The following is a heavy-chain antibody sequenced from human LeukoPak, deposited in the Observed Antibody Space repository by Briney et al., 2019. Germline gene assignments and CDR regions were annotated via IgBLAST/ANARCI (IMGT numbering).Heavy chain of an antibody. V-gene: IGHV3-7*01. CDR3: ARPTWGDFWSGYHRGIDY. Sequence: GGSLRPSCAASGFTFSSYWMSWVRQAPGKGLEWVANMKQDGSEKYYVDSVKGRFTISRDNAKNSLYLQMNSLRAEDTAVYYCARPTWGDFWSGYHRGIDYWGRGTLVTVSS. CDR2: MKQDGSEK. J-gene: IGHJ4*02. CDR1: GFTFSSYW. D-gene: IGHD3-3*01.